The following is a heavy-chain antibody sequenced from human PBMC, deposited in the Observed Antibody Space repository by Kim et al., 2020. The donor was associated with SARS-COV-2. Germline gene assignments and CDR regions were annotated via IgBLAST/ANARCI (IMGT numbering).Heavy chain of an antibody. Sequence: ASVKVSCKASGYTFTGSHIHWVRQAPGQGLEWMGWINPDSGGTNYALNFKGRVTMTRDTSITTAYMELSWLRSDDTAVYYCARYYYDSSGPDFDYWGQGTLLTVSS. J-gene: IGHJ4*02. V-gene: IGHV1-2*02. CDR1: GYTFTGSH. D-gene: IGHD3-22*01. CDR3: ARYYYDSSGPDFDY. CDR2: INPDSGGT.